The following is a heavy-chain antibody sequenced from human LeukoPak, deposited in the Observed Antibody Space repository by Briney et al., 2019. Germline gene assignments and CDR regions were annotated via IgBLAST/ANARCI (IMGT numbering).Heavy chain of an antibody. V-gene: IGHV1-2*02. D-gene: IGHD1-7*01. Sequence: PLASVTVSCKTSGYTFTGYYMHWVRQAPGQGLEWMGWINPNSGGTNYAQRFQGRVTMTRDTSISTAYMELSSLRSDDTAVYYCARGNQASYYGNYHFDVWGQGTPVTVSS. CDR3: ARGNQASYYGNYHFDV. CDR2: INPNSGGT. CDR1: GYTFTGYY. J-gene: IGHJ4*02.